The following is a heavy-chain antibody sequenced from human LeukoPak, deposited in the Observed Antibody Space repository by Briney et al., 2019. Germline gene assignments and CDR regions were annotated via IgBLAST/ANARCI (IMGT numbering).Heavy chain of an antibody. CDR2: IWHDGSHK. J-gene: IGHJ6*02. V-gene: IGHV3-33*01. CDR1: GFTFSTYG. D-gene: IGHD5-18*01. CDR3: ARGPWIQLWLTDYYCMDV. Sequence: QPGGSLRLSCAASGFTFSTYGMHWVRQAPGKGLEWVTVIWHDGSHKDYADSVKGRFTISRDNSKNTLYLQMNSLRAEDTAVYYCARGPWIQLWLTDYYCMDVWGQGTTVTVSS.